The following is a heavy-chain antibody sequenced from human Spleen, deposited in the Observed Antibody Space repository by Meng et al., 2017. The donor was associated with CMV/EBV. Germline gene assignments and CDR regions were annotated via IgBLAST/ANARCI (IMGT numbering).Heavy chain of an antibody. CDR2: VTWSSVTI. V-gene: IGHV3-9*03. CDR3: AKAINYKNDAFDI. Sequence: GGSLRLSCAASGFAFHDYAMHWFRQAPGKGLEWVSGVTWSSVTIAYADSVRGRFTISRDNAKNSLYLQMNSLRTEDMALYYCAKAINYKNDAFDIWGQGTMVTVSS. J-gene: IGHJ3*02. CDR1: GFAFHDYA. D-gene: IGHD1-7*01.